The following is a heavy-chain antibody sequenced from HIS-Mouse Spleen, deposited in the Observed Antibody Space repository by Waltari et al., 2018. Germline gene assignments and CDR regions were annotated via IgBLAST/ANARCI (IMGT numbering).Heavy chain of an antibody. Sequence: QLQLQESGPGLVKPSETLSPTCTASGGSTSSSSYFWGWIRQPPGKGLEWIGSIYYSGSTYYNPSLKSRVTISVDTSKNQFSLKLSSVTAADTAVYYCAREIPYSSSWYDWYFDLWGRGTLVTVSS. CDR1: GGSTSSSSYF. D-gene: IGHD6-13*01. CDR3: AREIPYSSSWYDWYFDL. V-gene: IGHV4-39*07. J-gene: IGHJ2*01. CDR2: IYYSGST.